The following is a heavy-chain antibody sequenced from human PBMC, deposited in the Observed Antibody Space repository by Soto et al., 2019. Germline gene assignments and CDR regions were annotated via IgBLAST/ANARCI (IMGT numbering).Heavy chain of an antibody. Sequence: QVQLVQSGAEVKKPGSSVKVSCKASGGTFSSYAISWVRQAPGQGLEWMGGIIPIFGTANYAHKFQGRVTITADESTSTAYMELSSLRSEDTAGYYCARVSYCGGDCYSTYYFDYWGQGTLVTVSS. CDR2: IIPIFGTA. J-gene: IGHJ4*02. D-gene: IGHD2-21*02. CDR3: ARVSYCGGDCYSTYYFDY. CDR1: GGTFSSYA. V-gene: IGHV1-69*12.